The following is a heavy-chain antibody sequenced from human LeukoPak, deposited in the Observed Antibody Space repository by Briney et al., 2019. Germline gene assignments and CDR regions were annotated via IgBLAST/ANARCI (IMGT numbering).Heavy chain of an antibody. CDR1: RFTFSNYA. CDR3: ARGWHHGMDV. D-gene: IGHD2-15*01. CDR2: IGGNGGST. J-gene: IGHJ6*02. Sequence: GGSLRLSCAASRFTFSNYAMSWVRQAPGKGLEWVSAIGGNGGSTYYADSVKGRFTISRDNSKNTLYLQMNSLRAEDTAVYYCARGWHHGMDVWGQGTTVTVSS. V-gene: IGHV3-23*01.